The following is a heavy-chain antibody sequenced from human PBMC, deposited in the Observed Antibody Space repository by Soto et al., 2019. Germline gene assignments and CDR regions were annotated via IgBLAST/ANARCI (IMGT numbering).Heavy chain of an antibody. V-gene: IGHV1-18*01. CDR3: ARNPSGSSFDY. CDR1: GYTFLSYG. D-gene: IGHD1-26*01. J-gene: IGHJ4*02. CDR2: ISAYSGNT. Sequence: QVQLVQSGVEVKKPGASVKVSCQASGYTFLSYGISWVRQAPGQGLEWVGWISAYSGNTDYAQRLQDRVTLTTDTSTSTAYMELRNLRSEDTAVYYCARNPSGSSFDYWGQGTLVTVSS.